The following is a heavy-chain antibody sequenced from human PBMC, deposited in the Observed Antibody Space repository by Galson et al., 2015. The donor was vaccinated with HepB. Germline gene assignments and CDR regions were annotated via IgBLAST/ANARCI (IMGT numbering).Heavy chain of an antibody. V-gene: IGHV7-4-1*02. CDR3: AISGYSSSWLNDY. Sequence: SCKASGYTFTSYAMNWVRQAPGQGLEWMGWINTNTGNPTYAQGFTGRFVFSLDTSVSTACLQISSLKAEDTAVYYCAISGYSSSWLNDYWGQGTLVTVSS. CDR2: INTNTGNP. CDR1: GYTFTSYA. D-gene: IGHD6-13*01. J-gene: IGHJ4*02.